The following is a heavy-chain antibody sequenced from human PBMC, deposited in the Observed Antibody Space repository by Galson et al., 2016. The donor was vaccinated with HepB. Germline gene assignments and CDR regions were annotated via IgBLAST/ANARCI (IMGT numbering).Heavy chain of an antibody. CDR3: SRHFCASY. J-gene: IGHJ4*02. CDR2: VSGSGAST. V-gene: IGHV3-23*01. D-gene: IGHD2/OR15-2a*01. Sequence: SLRLSCAASGFTLSNYGMSWVRQAPGRGLEWVAGVSGSGASTTYACSVTGRFTISIDNSKNALHLQMNSPRAEDTAMYFCSRHFCASYLGQGTLVTVSS. CDR1: GFTLSNYG.